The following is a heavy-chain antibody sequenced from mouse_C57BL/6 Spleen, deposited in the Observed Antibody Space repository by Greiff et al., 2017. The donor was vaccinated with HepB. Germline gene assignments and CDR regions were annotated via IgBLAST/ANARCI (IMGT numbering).Heavy chain of an antibody. CDR1: GFNIKDYY. CDR2: IDPEDGDT. D-gene: IGHD1-1*01. CDR3: TTSGYYGSSYEGFAY. Sequence: EVQLQQSGAELVRPGASVKLSCTASGFNIKDYYMHWVKQRPEQGLEWIGRIDPEDGDTEYAPKFQGKATMTADTSSNTAYLQISRLTSEDTAVYYFTTSGYYGSSYEGFAYWGQGTLVSVSA. V-gene: IGHV14-1*01. J-gene: IGHJ3*01.